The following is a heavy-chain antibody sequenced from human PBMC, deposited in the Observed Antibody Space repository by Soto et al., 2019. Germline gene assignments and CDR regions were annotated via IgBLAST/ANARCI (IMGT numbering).Heavy chain of an antibody. D-gene: IGHD5-18*01. J-gene: IGHJ4*02. CDR2: FIAMLGTP. V-gene: IGHV1-69*13. Sequence: ASVKVSCKASGGTFGSHGIAWVRQAPGQGLEWMGGFIAMLGTPTYAKKVQGRATITADESLTSSYLELRSLRSEDTAMYLCARGAMANFDYWGQGTVVTVSS. CDR1: GGTFGSHG. CDR3: ARGAMANFDY.